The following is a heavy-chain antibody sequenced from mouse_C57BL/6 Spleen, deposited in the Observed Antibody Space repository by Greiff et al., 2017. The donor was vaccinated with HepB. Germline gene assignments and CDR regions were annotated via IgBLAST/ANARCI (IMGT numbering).Heavy chain of an antibody. J-gene: IGHJ3*01. CDR3: ARTVVAQFAD. D-gene: IGHD1-1*01. CDR2: IYPGDGDT. CDR1: GYAFSSSW. Sequence: QVQLQQSGPELVKPGASVKISCKASGYAFSSSWMNWVKQRPGKGLEWIGRIYPGDGDTNYNGKFKGKATMTADKSSSTAYMQLSSLTSEDSAVYFCARTVVAQFADRGQGILVTVSA. V-gene: IGHV1-82*01.